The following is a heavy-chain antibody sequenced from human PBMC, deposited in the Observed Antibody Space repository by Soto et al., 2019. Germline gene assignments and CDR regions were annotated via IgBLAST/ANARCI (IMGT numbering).Heavy chain of an antibody. D-gene: IGHD3-10*01. J-gene: IGHJ6*02. CDR2: IYHSGST. CDR3: ARVGGYGMDV. V-gene: IGHV4-38-2*01. CDR1: GYSISSGYY. Sequence: SETQSLTCAVSGYSISSGYYWGWIRQPPGKGLEWIGSIYHSGSTYNNPSLKSRVTISVDTSKNQFSLKLSSVTAADTAVHYCARVGGYGMDVWGQGTTVTVSS.